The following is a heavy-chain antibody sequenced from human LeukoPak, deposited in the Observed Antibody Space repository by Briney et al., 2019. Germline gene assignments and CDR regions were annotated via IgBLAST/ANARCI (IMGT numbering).Heavy chain of an antibody. J-gene: IGHJ3*02. Sequence: PGGSLRLSCAASGFTFSSYEMNWVRQPPGKGLEWVSYISSSGSTIYYADSVKGRFTISRDNAKNSLYLQMNSLRAEDTAVYYCALLLRYFDWLEGRAFDIWGQGTMVTVSS. CDR2: ISSSGSTI. D-gene: IGHD3-9*01. CDR1: GFTFSSYE. V-gene: IGHV3-48*03. CDR3: ALLLRYFDWLEGRAFDI.